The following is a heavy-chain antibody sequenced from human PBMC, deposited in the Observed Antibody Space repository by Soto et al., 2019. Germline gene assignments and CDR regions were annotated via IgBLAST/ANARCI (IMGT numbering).Heavy chain of an antibody. CDR1: GLIFSNYK. V-gene: IGHV3-23*01. CDR3: AKRLDPYTDYFDY. CDR2: ISGSGGST. D-gene: IGHD2-2*02. Sequence: GGSLRLSCAASGLIFSNYKMHWVRQAPGKGLEWVSAISGSGGSTYYADSVKGRFTISRDNSKNTLYLQMNSLRAEDTAVYYCAKRLDPYTDYFDYWGQGTLVTVSS. J-gene: IGHJ4*02.